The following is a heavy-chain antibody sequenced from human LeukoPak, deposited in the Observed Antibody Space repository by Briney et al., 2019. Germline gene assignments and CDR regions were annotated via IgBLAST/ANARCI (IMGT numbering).Heavy chain of an antibody. CDR2: ISFDGSKK. Sequence: GGSLRLSCAASGFTFSSYAMSWVRQAPGKGLEWVAVISFDGSKKYYAESVKGRFTISRDNSKNTLYLQMDSLRAEDTAVYYCAKELKSSGYYSYFDYWGQGTLVTVSS. V-gene: IGHV3-30*18. D-gene: IGHD3-22*01. J-gene: IGHJ4*02. CDR3: AKELKSSGYYSYFDY. CDR1: GFTFSSYA.